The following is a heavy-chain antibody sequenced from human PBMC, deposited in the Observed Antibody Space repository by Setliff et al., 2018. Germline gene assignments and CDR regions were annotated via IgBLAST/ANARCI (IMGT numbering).Heavy chain of an antibody. CDR3: AREQWLDPPGYYYMDV. CDR2: IYIGGSA. Sequence: SETLSLTCTVSGVTISSGSYYWSWIRQPAGKGLEWIGHIYIGGSANYNPSLNSRVTMTIDTSKNQFSLKLNSVTAADMAVYSCAREQWLDPPGYYYMDVWAKGTTVTVSS. CDR1: GVTISSGSYY. D-gene: IGHD6-19*01. V-gene: IGHV4-61*09. J-gene: IGHJ6*03.